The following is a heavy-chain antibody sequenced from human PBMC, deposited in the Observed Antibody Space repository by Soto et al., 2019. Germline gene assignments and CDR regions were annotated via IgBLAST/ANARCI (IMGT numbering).Heavy chain of an antibody. D-gene: IGHD1-1*01. J-gene: IGHJ2*01. V-gene: IGHV3-23*01. CDR1: GFTFRSFA. Sequence: EMQLMESGGGLMQPGGSLRLSCAASGFTFRSFAMTWVRQSPGRGLEWVASLSGSGGSKHVADAVKGLFTISRDNSNNTLFLQMSSLRVEDTAIYYCARWGPIWKRSWYTDVWGRGTLVAVSS. CDR2: LSGSGGSK. CDR3: ARWGPIWKRSWYTDV.